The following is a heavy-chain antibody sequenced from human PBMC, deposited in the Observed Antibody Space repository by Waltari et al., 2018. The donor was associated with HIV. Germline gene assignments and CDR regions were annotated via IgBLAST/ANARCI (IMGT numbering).Heavy chain of an antibody. J-gene: IGHJ5*02. Sequence: QGQLVQSGAAVKQSGAAVRISCKASGSPFPNYDINWLRQATGQGLEWMGWMNPSTGNAGYAHNFQGRVTMTRDIPINTAYMELSGLTSHDTAVYYCSTSRPGAMFGDAWGQGTLVTVSS. CDR2: MNPSTGNA. V-gene: IGHV1-8*01. CDR1: GSPFPNYD. D-gene: IGHD3-3*01. CDR3: STSRPGAMFGDA.